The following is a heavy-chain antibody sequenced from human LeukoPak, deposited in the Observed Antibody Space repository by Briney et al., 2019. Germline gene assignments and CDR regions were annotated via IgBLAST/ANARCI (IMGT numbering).Heavy chain of an antibody. Sequence: PGGSLRLSCAASGFTFSSYAMHWVRQAPGKGLEWVAVISYDGSNKYYADSVKGRFTISRDNSKNTLYLQMNSLRAEGTAVYYCAREGGDSRHYFDYWGQGTLVSVSS. J-gene: IGHJ4*02. V-gene: IGHV3-30-3*01. CDR2: ISYDGSNK. D-gene: IGHD2-21*02. CDR1: GFTFSSYA. CDR3: AREGGDSRHYFDY.